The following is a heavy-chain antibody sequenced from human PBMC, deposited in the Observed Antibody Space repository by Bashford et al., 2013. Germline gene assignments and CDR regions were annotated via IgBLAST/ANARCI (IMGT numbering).Heavy chain of an antibody. CDR1: GYSSPTFTITG. V-gene: IGHV5-51*03. Sequence: GRSLKISCKGSGYSSPTFTITGSPGCGQVPGEGLEWMGIIYPGDSDTRYSPSFQGQVTISADMSINTAYLHLRSLKASDTATYYCARDAFDIWGQGTMVTVSS. CDR2: IYPGDSDT. J-gene: IGHJ3*02. CDR3: ARDAFDI.